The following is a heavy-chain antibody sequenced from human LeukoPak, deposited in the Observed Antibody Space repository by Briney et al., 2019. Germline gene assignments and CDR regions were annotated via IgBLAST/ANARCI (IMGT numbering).Heavy chain of an antibody. J-gene: IGHJ4*02. CDR2: MNPNSGNT. D-gene: IGHD3-22*01. CDR1: GYTFTRYD. V-gene: IGHV1-8*01. CDR3: ARRRGYYESSGPTHKRDYFDY. Sequence: GASVKVSCKASGYTFTRYDINWVRQATGQGPEWMGWMNPNSGNTGYAQKFQGGVTLTRHTSISTAYMGTSSLRSEDTAVYYCARRRGYYESSGPTHKRDYFDYWGQGTLVTVSS.